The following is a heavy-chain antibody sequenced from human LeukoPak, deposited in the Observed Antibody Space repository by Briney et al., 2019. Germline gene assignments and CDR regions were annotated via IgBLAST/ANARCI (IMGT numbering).Heavy chain of an antibody. CDR3: ARRGFNDAFDI. CDR2: IYHSGST. Sequence: SETLSLTCAVSGGSISSCNWWSWVRPPPGKGLEWIGEIYHSGSTNYNPSLKSRVTISVDKSKNQFSLKLSSVTAADTAVYYCARRGFNDAFDIWGQGTMVTVSS. V-gene: IGHV4-4*02. J-gene: IGHJ3*02. CDR1: GGSISSCNW.